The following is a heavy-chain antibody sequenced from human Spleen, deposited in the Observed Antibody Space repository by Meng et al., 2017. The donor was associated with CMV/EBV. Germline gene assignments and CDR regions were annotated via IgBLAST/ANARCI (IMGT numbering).Heavy chain of an antibody. Sequence: SVKVSCKASGGTFSSYTISWVRQAPGQGLEWMGGIIPIFGTANYAQKFQGRITITADKSTGTAYMELRSLRSEDTGVYYCARDTRETVVVDWFDPWGQGTLVTVSS. D-gene: IGHD2-15*01. V-gene: IGHV1-69*06. CDR2: IIPIFGTA. CDR1: GGTFSSYT. CDR3: ARDTRETVVVDWFDP. J-gene: IGHJ5*02.